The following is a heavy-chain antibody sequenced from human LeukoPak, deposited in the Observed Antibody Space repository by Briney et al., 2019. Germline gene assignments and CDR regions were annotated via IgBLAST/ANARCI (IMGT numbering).Heavy chain of an antibody. J-gene: IGHJ4*02. CDR1: GGSFSGYY. CDR3: ARPSYYYGSGSYYKGRYYFDY. CDR2: INHSGST. D-gene: IGHD3-10*01. Sequence: SETLSLTCAVYGGSFSGYYWSWIRQPPGKGLEWIGEINHSGSTNYNPSLKSRVTIPVDTSKNQFSLKPSSVTAADTAVYYCARPSYYYGSGSYYKGRYYFDYWGQGTLVTVSS. V-gene: IGHV4-34*01.